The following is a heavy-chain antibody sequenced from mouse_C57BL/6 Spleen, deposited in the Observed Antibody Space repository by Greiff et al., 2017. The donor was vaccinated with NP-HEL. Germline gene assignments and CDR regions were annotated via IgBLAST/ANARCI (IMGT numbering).Heavy chain of an antibody. CDR1: GYTFTSYW. J-gene: IGHJ4*01. D-gene: IGHD2-4*01. CDR3: AASIYYDYDDGYAMDY. CDR2: IHPSDSDT. V-gene: IGHV1-74*01. Sequence: VQLQQPGADLVKPGASVKVSCKASGYTFTSYWMHWVKQRPGQGLEWIGRIHPSDSDTNYNQKFKGKATLTVDKSSSTAYMQLSSLTSEDSAVYYCAASIYYDYDDGYAMDYWGQGTSVTVSS.